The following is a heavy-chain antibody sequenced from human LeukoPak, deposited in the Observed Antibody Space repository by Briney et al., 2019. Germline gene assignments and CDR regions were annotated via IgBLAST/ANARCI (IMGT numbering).Heavy chain of an antibody. CDR1: GFTFSGSA. D-gene: IGHD5-18*01. V-gene: IGHV3-30*02. CDR3: AKDPRFGGYDSGYSYDDY. Sequence: GGSLRLSCAASGFTFSGSAMHWVRQASGKGLEWVAFIRYDGSNKYYADSVKGRFTISRDNSKNTLYLQMNSLRAEDTAVYYCAKDPRFGGYDSGYSYDDYWGQGTLVTVSS. CDR2: IRYDGSNK. J-gene: IGHJ4*02.